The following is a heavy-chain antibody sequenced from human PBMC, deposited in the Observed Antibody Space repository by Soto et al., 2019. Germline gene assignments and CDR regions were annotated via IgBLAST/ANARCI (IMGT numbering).Heavy chain of an antibody. CDR3: VRVGLRWYFDF. J-gene: IGHJ2*01. CDR1: RGFMNSGHW. V-gene: IGHV4-4*02. D-gene: IGHD3-16*01. CDR2: IHRSGAT. Sequence: QVQLQESGPGLVKPSGTLSLTCDVSRGFMNSGHWWSWVRQPPGKGLEWVGHIHRSGATNYNPSLRSRVALSLDESKDQFSLNLNSVTAADTAVYYCVRVGLRWYFDFWGRGTLVTVSS.